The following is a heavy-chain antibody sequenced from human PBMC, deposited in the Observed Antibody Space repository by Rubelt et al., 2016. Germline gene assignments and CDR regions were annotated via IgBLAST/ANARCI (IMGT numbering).Heavy chain of an antibody. Sequence: QVQLVQSGAEVKKPGVSVKVSCKASGYTFTSYGISWVRQAPGQGLEWMGWISAYNGNTSYAQKLQGRVTMTTYTSTSTAYMERRSLRSDDTAVYYCARRPLKFTVTTEWFDPWGQGTLVTVSS. V-gene: IGHV1-18*01. CDR3: ARRPLKFTVTTEWFDP. D-gene: IGHD4-17*01. CDR2: ISAYNGNT. J-gene: IGHJ5*02. CDR1: GYTFTSYG.